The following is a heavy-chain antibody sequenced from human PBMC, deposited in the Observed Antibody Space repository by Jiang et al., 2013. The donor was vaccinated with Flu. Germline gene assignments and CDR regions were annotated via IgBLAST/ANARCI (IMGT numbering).Heavy chain of an antibody. V-gene: IGHV5-51*01. CDR3: ARHHTSGYYTPYYFDY. J-gene: IGHJ4*02. D-gene: IGHD3-3*01. CDR2: IYPGDSDT. Sequence: GAEVKKPGESLKISCKGSGYSFTSYWIGWVRQMPGKGLEWMGIIYPGDSDTRYSPSFQGQVTISADKSISTAYLQWSSLEASDTAMYYCARHHTSGYYTPYYFDYWGQGTLVTVSS. CDR1: GYSFTSYW.